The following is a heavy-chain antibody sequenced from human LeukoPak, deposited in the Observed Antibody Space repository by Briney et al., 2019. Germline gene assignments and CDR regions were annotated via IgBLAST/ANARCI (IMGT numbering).Heavy chain of an antibody. V-gene: IGHV4-59*01. CDR2: FYNSGST. D-gene: IGHD6-19*01. CDR3: AKMGYSTGWLPRAAFEI. CDR1: GDSISSFY. J-gene: IGHJ3*02. Sequence: SETLSLTCTVSGDSISSFYWSWIRQPPGKGLEWIAFFYNSGSTNYNPSLKSRVTISADTSKNQFSLRLSSVTAADTALYYCAKMGYSTGWLPRAAFEIWGQGTMVTVPS.